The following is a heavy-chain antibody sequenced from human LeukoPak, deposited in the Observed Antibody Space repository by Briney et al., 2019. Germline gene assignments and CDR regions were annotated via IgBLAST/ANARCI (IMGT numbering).Heavy chain of an antibody. J-gene: IGHJ3*02. CDR1: GGSISSYY. CDR2: IYTSGST. Sequence: ASETLSLTCTVSGGSISSYYWSWIRQPAGKGLEWIGRIYTSGSTNYNPSLKSRVTMSVDTSKNQFSLKLSSVTAADTAVYYCARERVYYDSSGYYYPNAFDIWGQGTMVTVSS. V-gene: IGHV4-4*07. CDR3: ARERVYYDSSGYYYPNAFDI. D-gene: IGHD3-22*01.